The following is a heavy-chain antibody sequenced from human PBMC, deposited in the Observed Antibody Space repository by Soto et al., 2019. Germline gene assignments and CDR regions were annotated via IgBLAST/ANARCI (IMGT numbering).Heavy chain of an antibody. Sequence: PGGSLRLSCAASGFTFSSYSMNWVRQAPGKGLEWVSNISSSSSTIYYADSVKGRFTISRDNAKNSLYLQMNSLRDEDTAVYYCARDTGVVITYYLDYWGQGTLVTVSS. CDR1: GFTFSSYS. CDR2: ISSSSSTI. CDR3: ARDTGVVITYYLDY. V-gene: IGHV3-48*02. J-gene: IGHJ4*02. D-gene: IGHD3-22*01.